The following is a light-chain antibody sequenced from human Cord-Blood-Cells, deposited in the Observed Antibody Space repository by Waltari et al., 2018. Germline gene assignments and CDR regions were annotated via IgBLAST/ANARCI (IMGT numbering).Light chain of an antibody. V-gene: IGLV2-23*01. CDR2: EGS. Sequence: QSALTQPASVSGSPGQSITISCTGTSSDVGIYNLVSWYQQHPGKAPKSMIYEGSKRPSGVSKRFSGSKSGNTASLTISGLQAEDEADYYCCSYAGSSTWVFGGGTKLTVL. J-gene: IGLJ3*02. CDR1: SSDVGIYNL. CDR3: CSYAGSSTWV.